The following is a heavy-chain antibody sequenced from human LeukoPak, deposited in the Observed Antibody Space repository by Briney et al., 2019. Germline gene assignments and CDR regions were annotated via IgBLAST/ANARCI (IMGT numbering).Heavy chain of an antibody. CDR1: VYTFTSYD. CDR3: ARASVGAKIRYSFDY. CDR2: MNPNSGNT. D-gene: IGHD1-26*01. Sequence: ASVKVSCKASVYTFTSYDINWVRQATGQGLEWMGWMNPNSGNTGYAQKFQGRVTITRNTSISTAYMELSSLRSEDTAVYYCARASVGAKIRYSFDYWGQGTLVTVSS. V-gene: IGHV1-8*01. J-gene: IGHJ4*02.